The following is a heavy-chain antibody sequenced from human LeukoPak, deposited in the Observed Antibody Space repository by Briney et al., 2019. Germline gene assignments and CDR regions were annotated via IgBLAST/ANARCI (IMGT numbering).Heavy chain of an antibody. CDR1: GGSISSYY. CDR2: IYYSGIT. D-gene: IGHD3-9*01. CDR3: ARDMRAYYDILTGYPPLYGMDV. J-gene: IGHJ6*04. V-gene: IGHV4-59*01. Sequence: SETLSLTCTVSGGSISSYYWSWIRQPPGKGLEWIGYIYYSGITNYNPSLKSRVTISVDTSKNQFSLKLSSVTAADTAVYYCARDMRAYYDILTGYPPLYGMDVWGKGTTVTVSS.